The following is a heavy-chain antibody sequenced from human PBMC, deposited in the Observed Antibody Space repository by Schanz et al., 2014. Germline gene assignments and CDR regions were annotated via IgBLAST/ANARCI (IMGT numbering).Heavy chain of an antibody. D-gene: IGHD2-15*01. Sequence: VQLVESGGGLIQPGGSLRLSCAASGFTFSSYAMSWVRQAPGKGLEWVSSISHSGGSKYYADSVKGRFTISRDNSENTLYLQMNSLSADDTAVFYCAKGMGYCSGGTCYDYYYDGLDVWGQGTTVTVSS. V-gene: IGHV3-23*04. CDR2: ISHSGGSK. CDR1: GFTFSSYA. CDR3: AKGMGYCSGGTCYDYYYDGLDV. J-gene: IGHJ6*02.